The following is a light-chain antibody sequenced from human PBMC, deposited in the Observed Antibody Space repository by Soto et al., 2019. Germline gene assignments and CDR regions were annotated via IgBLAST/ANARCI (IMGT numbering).Light chain of an antibody. CDR2: DVS. Sequence: QSVLTQPASVSGSPGQSITISCSGTNSDVGGYNYVSWYQQHPGKAPKLMIYDVSYRPSGISNRFSGPKSDNTSSLTISGLQAEDEADYYCSSYTTSSLYVFGTGTKGTVL. CDR3: SSYTTSSLYV. CDR1: NSDVGGYNY. J-gene: IGLJ1*01. V-gene: IGLV2-14*01.